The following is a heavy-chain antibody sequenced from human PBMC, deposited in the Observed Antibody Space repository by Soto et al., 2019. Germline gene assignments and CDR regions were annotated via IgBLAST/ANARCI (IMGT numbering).Heavy chain of an antibody. CDR1: GFTFSSYS. D-gene: IGHD1-26*01. CDR2: ISSNGGTT. Sequence: EVQLVESGGGLVQPGGSLRLSCAASGFTFSSYSMHWVRQAPGKGLEYVSAISSNGGTTSYANSVKGRFTISRDNSKNMRYLQMGSLRAEDMAVYYCGGYSGDGIWSWGQGTLVTVSS. V-gene: IGHV3-64*01. CDR3: GGYSGDGIWS. J-gene: IGHJ5*02.